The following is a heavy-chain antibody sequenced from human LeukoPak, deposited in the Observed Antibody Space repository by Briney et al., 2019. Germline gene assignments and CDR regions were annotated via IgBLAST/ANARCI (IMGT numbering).Heavy chain of an antibody. CDR2: IRYDGSNK. J-gene: IGHJ4*02. V-gene: IGHV3-30*02. CDR1: GFTFSSYS. CDR3: AKEGSTVTGY. Sequence: GGSLRLSCAASGFTFSSYSMNWVRQAPGKGLEWVAFIRYDGSNKYYADSVKGRFTISRDNSKNTLYLQMNSLRAEDTAVYYCAKEGSTVTGYWGQGTLVTVSS. D-gene: IGHD4-17*01.